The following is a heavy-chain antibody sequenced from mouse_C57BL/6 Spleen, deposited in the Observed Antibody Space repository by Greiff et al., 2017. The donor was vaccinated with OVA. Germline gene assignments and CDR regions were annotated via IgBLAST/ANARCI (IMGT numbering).Heavy chain of an antibody. CDR2: IDPSDSYT. D-gene: IGHD1-1*01. V-gene: IGHV1-50*01. CDR3: ARITTVVAGYFDY. Sequence: QVQLQQPGAELVKPGASVKLSCKASGYTFTSYWMQWVKQRPGQGLEWIGEIDPSDSYTNYNQKFKGKATLTVDTSSSTAYMQLSSLTSEDSAVYYCARITTVVAGYFDYWGQGTTLTVSS. CDR1: GYTFTSYW. J-gene: IGHJ2*01.